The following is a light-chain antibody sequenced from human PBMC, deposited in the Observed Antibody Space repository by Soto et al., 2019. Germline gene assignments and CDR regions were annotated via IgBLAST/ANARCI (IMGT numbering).Light chain of an antibody. J-gene: IGKJ5*01. CDR1: QSVSSY. V-gene: IGKV3-11*01. Sequence: EIVLTQSPATLSLSPGERATLSCRASQSVSSYLAWYQQKPGQAPRLLIYDASNRATGIPARFSGSGSGTVFTLTISSREPEDFAVYYCQQRSNWITFGQGTRLEIK. CDR3: QQRSNWIT. CDR2: DAS.